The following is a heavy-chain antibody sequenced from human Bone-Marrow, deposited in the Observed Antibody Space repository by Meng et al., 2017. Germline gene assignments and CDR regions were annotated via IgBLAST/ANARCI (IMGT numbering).Heavy chain of an antibody. CDR3: AVPYGDAFDI. CDR1: GYTFTSYY. D-gene: IGHD2-8*01. CDR2: INPSGGST. Sequence: ASVKVSCKASGYTFTSYYMHWVRQAPGQGLEWMGIINPSGGSTNYAQKFQGRVTMTRDTSISTAYMELSRLRSDDTAVYYCAVPYGDAFDIWGQGTMVTVSS. J-gene: IGHJ3*02. V-gene: IGHV1-2*02.